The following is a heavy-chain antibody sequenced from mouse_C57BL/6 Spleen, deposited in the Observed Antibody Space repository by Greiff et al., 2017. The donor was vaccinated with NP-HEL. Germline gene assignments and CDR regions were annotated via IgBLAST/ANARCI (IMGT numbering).Heavy chain of an antibody. J-gene: IGHJ2*01. CDR1: GYAFSSSW. D-gene: IGHD1-1*01. Sequence: QVQLKQSGPELVKPGASVKISCKASGYAFSSSWMNWVKQRPGKGLEWIGRIYPGDGDTNYNGKFKGKATLTADKSSSTAYMQLSSLTSEDSAVYFCARSHYYGSSYFDYWGQGTTLTVSS. V-gene: IGHV1-82*01. CDR2: IYPGDGDT. CDR3: ARSHYYGSSYFDY.